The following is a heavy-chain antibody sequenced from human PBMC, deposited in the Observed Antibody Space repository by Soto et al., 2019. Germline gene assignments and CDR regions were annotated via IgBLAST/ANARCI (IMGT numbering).Heavy chain of an antibody. J-gene: IGHJ6*02. CDR2: IIPIFDTA. CDR1: GGTFSTYA. CDR3: ARDEMVVATGSRTWHYYYGMDV. Sequence: QVQLVQSGAEVKKPGSSVKASCKSSGGTFSTYAISWVRQAPGQGLEWMGGIIPIFDTANYAQKFQGRVTITADESTTTAYMELISLRSEDTAVYYCARDEMVVATGSRTWHYYYGMDVWGQGTTVTVSS. D-gene: IGHD2-15*01. V-gene: IGHV1-69*12.